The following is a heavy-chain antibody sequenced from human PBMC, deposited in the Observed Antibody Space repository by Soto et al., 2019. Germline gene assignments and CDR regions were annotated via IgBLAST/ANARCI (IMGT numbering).Heavy chain of an antibody. CDR2: ISGRGDST. V-gene: IGHV3-23*01. D-gene: IGHD3-10*01. Sequence: GGSLRLSSAASRFSFSNYAMSWVRQAPGKGLEWVSAISGRGDSTYYADSVKGRVTMTRDTSISTAYMELSRLRSDDTAVYYCARDRSGVKWFDPWGQGTLVTVSS. J-gene: IGHJ5*02. CDR1: RFSFSNYA. CDR3: ARDRSGVKWFDP.